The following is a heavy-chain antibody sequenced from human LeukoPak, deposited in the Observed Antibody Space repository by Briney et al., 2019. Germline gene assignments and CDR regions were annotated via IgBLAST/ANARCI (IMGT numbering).Heavy chain of an antibody. CDR1: GFIFANDW. V-gene: IGHV3-15*01. D-gene: IGHD2-8*01. CDR3: TRLNARDASDA. CDR2: IRNKRDGGTA. Sequence: SGGSLRLSCGASGFIFANDWMSWVRQAPGKGLEWVGRIRNKRDGGTADYAAPVKGRITISRDGSTNTLYLQINSLKTEDTGIYFCTRLNARDASDAWGQGTMVTVSS. J-gene: IGHJ3*01.